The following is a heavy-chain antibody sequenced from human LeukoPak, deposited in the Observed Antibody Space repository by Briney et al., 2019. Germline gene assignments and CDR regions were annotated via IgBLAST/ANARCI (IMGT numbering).Heavy chain of an antibody. CDR1: GYSFTTYY. CDR2: INPSGDST. J-gene: IGHJ4*02. V-gene: IGHV1-46*01. D-gene: IGHD1-26*01. CDR3: ATSPNIVGATGY. Sequence: ASVKVSCKASGYSFTTYYIHWVRQAPGQGLEWMGLINPSGDSTTYAQKFQGRVTLTRDTSTTKVYMELSSLRSEDTAVYYCATSPNIVGATGYWGQGTLVTVSS.